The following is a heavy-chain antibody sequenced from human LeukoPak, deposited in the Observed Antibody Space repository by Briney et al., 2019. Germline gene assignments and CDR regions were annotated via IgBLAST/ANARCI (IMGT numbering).Heavy chain of an antibody. D-gene: IGHD1-14*01. J-gene: IGHJ6*03. V-gene: IGHV3-74*01. CDR2: INGDGSDP. CDR3: AGDGTFTGSNNYYYIDV. Sequence: GGSLRLSCEASGFTFSTSWMYWVRQAPGKGLEWVSRINGDGSDPSYADFVKGRFTISRDNAKSTLYLEMKNLRAEDTAVYYCAGDGTFTGSNNYYYIDVWGKGTTVTISS. CDR1: GFTFSTSW.